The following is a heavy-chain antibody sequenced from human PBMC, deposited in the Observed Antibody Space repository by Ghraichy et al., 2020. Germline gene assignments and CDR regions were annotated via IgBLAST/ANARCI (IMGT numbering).Heavy chain of an antibody. J-gene: IGHJ5*02. CDR3: AIPYCGGDCYSGALGDNWFAP. CDR1: GGTFSSSA. CDR2: IIPILGIA. Sequence: SVKVSCKASGGTFSSSAISWVRQAPGQGLEWMGRIIPILGIANYAQKFQGRVTITADKSTSTAYMELSSLRSEDTAVYYCAIPYCGGDCYSGALGDNWFAPWGQGTLVTVSS. V-gene: IGHV1-69*04. D-gene: IGHD2-21*02.